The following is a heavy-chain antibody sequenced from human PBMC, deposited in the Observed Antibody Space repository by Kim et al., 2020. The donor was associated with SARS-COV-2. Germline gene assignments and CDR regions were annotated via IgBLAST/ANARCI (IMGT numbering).Heavy chain of an antibody. CDR2: ISGSGGST. CDR1: GFTFSSYA. J-gene: IGHJ3*02. D-gene: IGHD3-3*01. CDR3: ARARSDSIWSGSFSPDI. V-gene: IGHV3-23*01. Sequence: GGSLRLSCAASGFTFSSYAMSWVRQAPGKGLEWVSAISGSGGSTYYADSVKGRFTISRDNSKNTLYLQMNSLRAEDTAVYYCARARSDSIWSGSFSPDIWGQGTMVTVSS.